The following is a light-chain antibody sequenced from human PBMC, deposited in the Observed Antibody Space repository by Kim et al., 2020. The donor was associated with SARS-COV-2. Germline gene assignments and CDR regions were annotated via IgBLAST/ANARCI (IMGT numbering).Light chain of an antibody. CDR2: DNN. Sequence: GQRVTMCCSGDSSNLGSNFVSWYQQLPGTAPELLIYDNNERKSGIPDRFSGSKSGTSATLDITGLQTGDEADYYCATWDNSLSAGVFGGGTKLTVL. V-gene: IGLV1-51*01. CDR1: SSNLGSNF. J-gene: IGLJ3*02. CDR3: ATWDNSLSAGV.